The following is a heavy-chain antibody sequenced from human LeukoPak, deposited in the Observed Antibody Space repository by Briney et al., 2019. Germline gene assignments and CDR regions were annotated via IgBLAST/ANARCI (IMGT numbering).Heavy chain of an antibody. J-gene: IGHJ4*02. CDR3: TTDYYDSSGYLLYY. V-gene: IGHV3-15*01. CDR2: IKSKTDGGTT. CDR1: GFTFSNAW. Sequence: GGSLRLSCAASGFTFSNAWMSWIRQAPGKGLEWVGRIKSKTDGGTTDYAAPVKGRFTISRDDSNNTLYLQMNSLKTEDTAVYYCTTDYYDSSGYLLYYWGQGALVTVSS. D-gene: IGHD3-22*01.